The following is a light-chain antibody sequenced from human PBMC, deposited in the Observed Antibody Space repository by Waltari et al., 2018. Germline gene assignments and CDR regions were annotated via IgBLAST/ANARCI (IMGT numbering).Light chain of an antibody. CDR1: KLGDKY. CDR2: EDS. J-gene: IGLJ2*01. CDR3: QAWDSGTAHVV. Sequence: SYELTQPPSVSVSPGQTATITCSGDKLGDKYACWYQQKPGQSPVLVISEDSKRPSGIPERFSGSNSGNTATLTISGTQTMDEADYYCQAWDSGTAHVVFGGGTKLTVL. V-gene: IGLV3-1*01.